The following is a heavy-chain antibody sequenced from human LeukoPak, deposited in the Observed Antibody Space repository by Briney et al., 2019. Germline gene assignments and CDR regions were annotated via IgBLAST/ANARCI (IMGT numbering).Heavy chain of an antibody. CDR1: GGSISSSTYS. D-gene: IGHD5-24*01. J-gene: IGHJ4*02. V-gene: IGHV4-39*01. Sequence: SGTLSLTCTVSGGSISSSTYSWTWIRQPPGKGLEWIGSIHYDGNTYYKPSLKSRVTISVDTSKIQFSLRLSSATAADMATYYCARHSLNNYGSYYWGQGTLATVSS. CDR3: ARHSLNNYGSYY. CDR2: IHYDGNT.